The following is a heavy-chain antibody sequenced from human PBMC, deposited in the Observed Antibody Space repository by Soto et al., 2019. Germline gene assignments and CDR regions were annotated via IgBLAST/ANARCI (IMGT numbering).Heavy chain of an antibody. CDR2: ILYSGTT. CDR3: SRNGALDY. Sequence: PSETRSLTCTVSGGSISSGDYYWGWIRQPPGKGLEWIGYILYSGTTNYNPSLESRLTISVDTSKNQFSLKLTSVTAADTAVYYCSRNGALDYWGRGTLVTVSS. J-gene: IGHJ4*02. D-gene: IGHD2-8*01. CDR1: GGSISSGDYY. V-gene: IGHV4-30-4*01.